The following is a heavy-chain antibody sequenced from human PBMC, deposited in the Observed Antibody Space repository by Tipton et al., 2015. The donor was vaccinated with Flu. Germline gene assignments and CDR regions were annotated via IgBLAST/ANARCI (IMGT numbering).Heavy chain of an antibody. CDR2: IYSGGST. J-gene: IGHJ4*02. Sequence: QLVQSGGGLIHPGGSLRLSCAASGFTVSSNYMSWVRQAPGKGLEWVSVIYSGGSTYYADSVKGRFTISRDNSKNTLYLQMNSLRAEDTAVYYCAKVSGTMVRGVSPFIDYWGQGTLVTVSS. CDR1: GFTVSSNY. CDR3: AKVSGTMVRGVSPFIDY. D-gene: IGHD3-10*01. V-gene: IGHV3-53*01.